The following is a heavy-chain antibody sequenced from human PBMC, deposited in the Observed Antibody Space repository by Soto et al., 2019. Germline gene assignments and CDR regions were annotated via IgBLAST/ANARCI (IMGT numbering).Heavy chain of an antibody. CDR3: ARDSGGNSRWYYFDY. CDR1: GFTFSNYA. V-gene: IGHV3-30*04. Sequence: ESGGGVVQPGRSLRLSCAASGFTFSNYAMHWVRQAPGKGLEWVAVISYDGRNKFYADSVKGRFTISRDNSKNTLYLQMNSLKSEDTALYYGARDSGGNSRWYYFDYWGQGTLVTVSS. D-gene: IGHD2-21*02. J-gene: IGHJ4*02. CDR2: ISYDGRNK.